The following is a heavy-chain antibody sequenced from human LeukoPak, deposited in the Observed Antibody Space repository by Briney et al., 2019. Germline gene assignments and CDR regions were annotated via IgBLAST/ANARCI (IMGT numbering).Heavy chain of an antibody. V-gene: IGHV4-34*01. CDR3: ARGYFFGYYYMDV. Sequence: SETLSLTCAVYGGSFSGYYWSWLRQPPGKGLEWIGEINHSGSTNYNPSLKSRVTISVDTSKNQFSLKLSSVTAADTAAYYCARGYFFGYYYMDVWGKGTTVTVSS. CDR2: INHSGST. CDR1: GGSFSGYY. J-gene: IGHJ6*03. D-gene: IGHD2/OR15-2a*01.